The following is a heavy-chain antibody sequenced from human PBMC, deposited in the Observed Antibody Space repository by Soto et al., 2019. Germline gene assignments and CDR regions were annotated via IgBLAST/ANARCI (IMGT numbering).Heavy chain of an antibody. CDR3: SHGYYQYFNS. Sequence: GGSLRLSCAASGFSFSDYYMSWIRQAPGKGLEWVSYISFSDNSIYYADSVKGRFTISRDNAKNSLYLQMDSLKTEDTAVYYCSHGYYQYFNSWGPGTLVTVSS. CDR1: GFSFSDYY. J-gene: IGHJ4*02. V-gene: IGHV3-11*01. CDR2: ISFSDNSI. D-gene: IGHD5-18*01.